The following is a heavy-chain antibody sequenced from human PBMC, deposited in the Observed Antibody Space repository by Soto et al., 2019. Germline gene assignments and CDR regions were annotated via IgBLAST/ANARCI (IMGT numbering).Heavy chain of an antibody. CDR3: ARSNSGNYYEVFDY. D-gene: IGHD1-26*01. V-gene: IGHV4-31*03. CDR1: GGSISSGGYY. Sequence: SETLSLTCTVSGGSISSGGYYWSWIRQHPGKGLEWIGYIYYSGSTYYNPSLKSRVTISVDKSKNQFSLKLSSVTAADTAVYYCARSNSGNYYEVFDYWGQGTLVTVSS. J-gene: IGHJ4*02. CDR2: IYYSGST.